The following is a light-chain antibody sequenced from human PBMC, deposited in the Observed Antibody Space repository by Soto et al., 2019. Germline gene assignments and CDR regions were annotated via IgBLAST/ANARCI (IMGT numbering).Light chain of an antibody. CDR1: SSDVGGYNY. CDR2: EVN. J-gene: IGLJ3*02. V-gene: IGLV2-8*01. Sequence: QSVLTQPASVSGSPGQSITISCTGTSSDVGGYNYVSWYQQHPGKAPKLMIYEVNKRPSGVPDRFSGSKSGNTASLTVSGLQAEDEADYYCSSFVAGNNYWVFGGGTQLTVL. CDR3: SSFVAGNNYWV.